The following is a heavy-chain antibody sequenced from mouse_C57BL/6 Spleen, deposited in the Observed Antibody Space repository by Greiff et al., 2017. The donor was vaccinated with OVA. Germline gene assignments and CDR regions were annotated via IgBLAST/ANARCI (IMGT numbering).Heavy chain of an antibody. CDR1: GYSFTDYN. Sequence: EVQLQQSGPELVKPGASVKISCKASGYSFTDYNMNWVKQSNGKSLEWIGVINPNYGTTSYNQKFKGKATLTVAQSSSTAYMQHNNLTSEDSAVYDCAYWDSWYFDVWGTGTTVTVSS. CDR3: AYWDSWYFDV. V-gene: IGHV1-39*01. CDR2: INPNYGTT. D-gene: IGHD4-1*01. J-gene: IGHJ1*03.